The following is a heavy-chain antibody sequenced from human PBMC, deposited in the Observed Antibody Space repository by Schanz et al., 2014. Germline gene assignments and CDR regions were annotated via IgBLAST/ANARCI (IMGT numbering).Heavy chain of an antibody. CDR2: IWYDGNNK. V-gene: IGHV3-33*01. CDR3: ATETYSSSWCFDY. J-gene: IGHJ4*02. CDR1: GFTFSSYG. Sequence: QVQLVESGGGVVQPGRSLRLSCAASGFTFSSYGMHWVRQAPGKGLEWVAVIWYDGNNKFYADSVKGRFIISRDNSKNTLDLQMNSLRDEDTAVYYCATETYSSSWCFDYWGQGTLVTVSS. D-gene: IGHD6-13*01.